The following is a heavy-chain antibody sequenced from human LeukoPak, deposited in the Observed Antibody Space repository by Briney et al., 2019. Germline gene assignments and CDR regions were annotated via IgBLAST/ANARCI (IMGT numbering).Heavy chain of an antibody. CDR3: ARGGGLDV. D-gene: IGHD3-16*01. Sequence: PGGSLRLSCEASGFPFNAYWMNWARQAPGKGLEWVASINHNGNVNYYVDSVKGRFTISRDNAKNSLYLQMSNLRAEDTAVYFCARGGGLDVWGQGATVTVSS. V-gene: IGHV3-7*03. CDR1: GFPFNAYW. J-gene: IGHJ6*02. CDR2: INHNGNVN.